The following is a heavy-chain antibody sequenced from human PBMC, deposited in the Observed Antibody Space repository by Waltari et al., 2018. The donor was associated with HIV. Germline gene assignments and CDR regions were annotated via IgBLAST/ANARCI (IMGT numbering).Heavy chain of an antibody. CDR2: SYYSGSA. J-gene: IGHJ4*02. CDR3: ASRYCSSTSCPDY. CDR1: GGSISSSSYY. D-gene: IGHD2-2*01. Sequence: QLQLQESGPGLVKPSETLSLTCTVSGGSISSSSYYWGWIRQPPGKGLEWIGSSYYSGSAYSNPPLKSRVTRSVDTSKNHFSLKLSSVTAADTAVYYCASRYCSSTSCPDYWGQGTLVTVSS. V-gene: IGHV4-39*01.